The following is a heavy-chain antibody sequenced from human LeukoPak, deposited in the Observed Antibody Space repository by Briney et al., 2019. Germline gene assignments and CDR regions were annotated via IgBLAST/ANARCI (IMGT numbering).Heavy chain of an antibody. V-gene: IGHV4-34*01. CDR3: ARGDDGPTHYFDY. CDR2: IDHRGRT. J-gene: IGHJ4*02. CDR1: GGSFRGFY. D-gene: IGHD4/OR15-4a*01. Sequence: SETLSLTCAVYGGSFRGFYWSWIRQPPGKGLEWIGEIDHRGRTTYIPSLKSRVTIAVDTSKNQFSLKLSSVTAADTAVYYCARGDDGPTHYFDYWGQGTLVSVSS.